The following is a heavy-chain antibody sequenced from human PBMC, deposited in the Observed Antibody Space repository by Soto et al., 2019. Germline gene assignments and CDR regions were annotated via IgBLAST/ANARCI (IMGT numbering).Heavy chain of an antibody. CDR2: INHSGST. CDR3: ANYFDRTDGMDV. V-gene: IGHV4-34*01. Sequence: PSETLSLTCALYGGSFSGYYWSWIRQPPGRGREWIGEINHSGSTNYNPSLKSRVTISLDTSKNQFSLRLSSVTAADTAVYYCANYFDRTDGMDVWGQGTTVTVSS. J-gene: IGHJ6*02. CDR1: GGSFSGYY. D-gene: IGHD3-22*01.